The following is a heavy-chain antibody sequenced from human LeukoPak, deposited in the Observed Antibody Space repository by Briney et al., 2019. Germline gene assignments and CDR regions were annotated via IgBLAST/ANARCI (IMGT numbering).Heavy chain of an antibody. D-gene: IGHD3-22*01. CDR2: ISSSGSTI. CDR1: GFTFSDYY. J-gene: IGHJ4*02. CDR3: ARDESYYDSDPEYYFDY. V-gene: IGHV3-11*04. Sequence: GGSLRLSCAASGFTFSDYYMSWIRQAPGKGLEWVSYISSSGSTIYYADSVKGRFTISRDNAKNSLYLQMNSLRAEDTAVYYCARDESYYDSDPEYYFDYWGQGTLVTVSS.